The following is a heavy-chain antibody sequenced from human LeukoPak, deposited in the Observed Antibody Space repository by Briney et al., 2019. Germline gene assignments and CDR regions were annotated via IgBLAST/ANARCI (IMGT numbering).Heavy chain of an antibody. CDR3: GRPLQRGSWTQRALDY. V-gene: IGHV1-8*01. CDR2: MNPNSGDA. CDR1: GYTFTSYD. J-gene: IGHJ4*02. D-gene: IGHD3-10*01. Sequence: ASVKVSCKASGYTFTSYDISWVRQATGQGLEWMGWMNPNSGDAGYAQRFQGRVTMTRNNSISTAYMELTSLRSEDTAVYYCGRPLQRGSWTQRALDYWGQGTLVTVSS.